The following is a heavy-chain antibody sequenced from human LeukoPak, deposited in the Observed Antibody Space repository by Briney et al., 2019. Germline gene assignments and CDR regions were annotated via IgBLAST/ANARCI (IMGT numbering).Heavy chain of an antibody. V-gene: IGHV1-2*02. J-gene: IGHJ4*02. Sequence: SVKVSCKPSGYTFIDHYIHWVRQAPGQGLESMGWIDPNIGNTNYAQKFQGRVTMTRDTSSSTAYIELSRLRSDDTAVYYCARAGHNSESGGYDYWGQGTLVTVSS. CDR2: IDPNIGNT. CDR3: ARAGHNSESGGYDY. CDR1: GYTFIDHY. D-gene: IGHD3-22*01.